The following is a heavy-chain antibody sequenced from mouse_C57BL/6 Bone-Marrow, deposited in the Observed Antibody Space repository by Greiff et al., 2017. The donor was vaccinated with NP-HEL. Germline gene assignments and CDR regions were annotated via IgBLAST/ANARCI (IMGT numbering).Heavy chain of an antibody. D-gene: IGHD1-1*01. V-gene: IGHV14-4*01. J-gene: IGHJ2*01. CDR3: TTTLYYGNHY. CDR1: GFTIKDDY. Sequence: EVQLQQSGAELVRPGASVKLSCTASGFTIKDDYMHWVKQRPEQGLEWIGWIDPENGDTEYASKFQGKATITADTSSNTAYLQLSSLTSEDTAVYYCTTTLYYGNHYWGQGTTLTVSS. CDR2: IDPENGDT.